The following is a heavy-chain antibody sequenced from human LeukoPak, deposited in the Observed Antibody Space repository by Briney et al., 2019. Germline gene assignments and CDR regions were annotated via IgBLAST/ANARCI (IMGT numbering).Heavy chain of an antibody. CDR3: AKGSRGSCSRTYCYPFDY. CDR2: ISGNTVSS. J-gene: IGHJ4*02. D-gene: IGHD2-2*01. V-gene: IGHV3-23*01. CDR1: GFTVSSNY. Sequence: GGSLRLSCAASGFTVSSNYMSWVRQAPGKGLEWVSAISGNTVSSYYADSVKGRFTISRDNSKNTLYLQMNRLRAEDTAVYYCAKGSRGSCSRTYCYPFDYWGQGTLVTVSS.